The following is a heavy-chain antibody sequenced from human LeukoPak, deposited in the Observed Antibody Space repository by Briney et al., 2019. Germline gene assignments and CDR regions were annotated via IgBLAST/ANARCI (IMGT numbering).Heavy chain of an antibody. Sequence: GGSLRLSCVASGFTFSSYAMSWVRQAPGKGLEWVSAISGSGDNTYYADSVKGRFTISRDNSKNTLYLQMNSLRAEDTAVYYCAKDLGAGGGSVFDYWGQGTLVTVSS. J-gene: IGHJ4*02. CDR2: ISGSGDNT. V-gene: IGHV3-23*01. CDR3: AKDLGAGGGSVFDY. D-gene: IGHD3-10*01. CDR1: GFTFSSYA.